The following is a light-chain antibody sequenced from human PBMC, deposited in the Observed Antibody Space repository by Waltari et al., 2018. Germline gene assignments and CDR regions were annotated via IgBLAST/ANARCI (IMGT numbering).Light chain of an antibody. J-gene: IGKJ2*03. CDR1: QSLLHSGGKTY. Sequence: DIVMTQTPLSLPVTPGEPASISCRSSQSLLHSGGKTYLYWYLQKPGQSPQVLIHEVSNRASGVSDRFSGSGSGTDFTLKISRVEAEDVGVYYCMQGIQLPYSFGQGTKVEIK. CDR2: EVS. V-gene: IGKV2D-29*02. CDR3: MQGIQLPYS.